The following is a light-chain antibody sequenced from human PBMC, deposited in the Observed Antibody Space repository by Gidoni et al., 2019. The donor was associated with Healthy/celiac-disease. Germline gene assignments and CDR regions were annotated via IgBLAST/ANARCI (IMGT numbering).Light chain of an antibody. J-gene: IGKJ4*01. CDR2: GAA. CDR1: QRVSSN. V-gene: IGKV3-15*01. Sequence: EIVMTQSPATLSVSPWERATLSSRASQRVSSNLAVFQQKPGQAPRLLIYGAATRATGIPAMFRGSGSGTEFTLTISSLQSEDFVVYYCQQYNNWPPLTFGGGTKVEIK. CDR3: QQYNNWPPLT.